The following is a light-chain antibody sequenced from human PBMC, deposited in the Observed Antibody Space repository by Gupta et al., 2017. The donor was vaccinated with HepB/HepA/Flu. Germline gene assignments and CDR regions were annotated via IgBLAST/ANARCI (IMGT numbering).Light chain of an antibody. CDR2: ALS. CDR3: CSYAGRDKYV. CDR1: SSDVGGHNY. V-gene: IGLV2-11*01. J-gene: IGLJ1*01. Sequence: SALTQPPSVSGSPGPSVTISCTGTSSDVGGHNYVSWYQQHPGKAPKVIIHALSRRPAGVPDRFSDSKSGNTASLTISGRQEEEEADYYCCSYAGRDKYVFGTGTKVTVL.